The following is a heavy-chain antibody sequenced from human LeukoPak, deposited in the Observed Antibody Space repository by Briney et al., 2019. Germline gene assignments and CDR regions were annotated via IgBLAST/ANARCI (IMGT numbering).Heavy chain of an antibody. CDR2: ISGSGGST. Sequence: GGSLRLSCAASGFTFSSYAMSWVRQAPGKGLEWVSAISGSGGSTYYADSVKGRFTISRNNSKNTLYLQMNSLRADDTAVYYCAKRRGLELTYYYHMDVWGKGTTVTVSS. CDR1: GFTFSSYA. J-gene: IGHJ6*03. V-gene: IGHV3-23*01. D-gene: IGHD1-7*01. CDR3: AKRRGLELTYYYHMDV.